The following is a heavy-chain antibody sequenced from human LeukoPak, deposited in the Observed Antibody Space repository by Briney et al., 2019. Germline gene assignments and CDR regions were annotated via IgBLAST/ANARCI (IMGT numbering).Heavy chain of an antibody. Sequence: SETLSLTCTVSGGSISSSSYYWGWIRQPPGKGLEWIGSIYYSGSTYYNPSLKSRVTISVDTSKNQFSLKLSSVTAADTAVYYCASPVRGVMLDAFDIWGQGTMVTVSS. V-gene: IGHV4-39*01. CDR2: IYYSGST. CDR3: ASPVRGVMLDAFDI. J-gene: IGHJ3*02. D-gene: IGHD3-10*01. CDR1: GGSISSSSYY.